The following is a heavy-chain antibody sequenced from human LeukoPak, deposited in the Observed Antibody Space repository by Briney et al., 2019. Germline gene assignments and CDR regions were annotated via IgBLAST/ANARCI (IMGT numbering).Heavy chain of an antibody. CDR1: GFTFSSYS. Sequence: GGSLRLSCAASGFTFSSYSMNWVRQAPGKGLEWVSSISSSSSYIYYADSVKGRFTISRDNSKNTLYLQMNSLRAEDTAVYYCAKARATYYYGSGSYFSEWGQGTLVTVSS. CDR3: AKARATYYYGSGSYFSE. J-gene: IGHJ4*02. D-gene: IGHD3-10*01. CDR2: ISSSSSYI. V-gene: IGHV3-21*04.